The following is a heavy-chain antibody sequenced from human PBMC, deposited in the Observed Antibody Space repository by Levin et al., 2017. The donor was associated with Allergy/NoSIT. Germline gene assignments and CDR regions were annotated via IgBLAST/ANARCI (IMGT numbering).Heavy chain of an antibody. D-gene: IGHD6-19*01. Sequence: GESLKISCKASGYTFTSYDINWVRQATGQGLEWMGWMNPNSGNTGYAQKFQGRVTMTRNTSISTAYMELSSLRSEDTAVYYCARGHIAVAGTNGDRHNWFDPWGQGTLVTVSS. CDR1: GYTFTSYD. CDR2: MNPNSGNT. CDR3: ARGHIAVAGTNGDRHNWFDP. V-gene: IGHV1-8*01. J-gene: IGHJ5*02.